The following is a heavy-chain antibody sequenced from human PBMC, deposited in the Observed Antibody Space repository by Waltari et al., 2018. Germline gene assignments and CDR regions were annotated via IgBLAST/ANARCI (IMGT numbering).Heavy chain of an antibody. D-gene: IGHD1-1*01. CDR3: ARDDWNDFTGGWFDP. J-gene: IGHJ5*02. CDR2: IYTSGGT. V-gene: IGHV4-61*02. CDR1: GGSISSGSYY. Sequence: QVQLQESGPGLVKPSQTLSLTCTVSGGSISSGSYYWRWIRQPAGKGLEWIGRIYTSGGTNNTPSLKSRDTISVDTSKNQFSRKLSSVTAADTAVYYWARDDWNDFTGGWFDPWGQGTLVTVSS.